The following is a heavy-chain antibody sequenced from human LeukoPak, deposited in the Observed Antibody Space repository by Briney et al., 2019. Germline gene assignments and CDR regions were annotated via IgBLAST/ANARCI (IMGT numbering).Heavy chain of an antibody. V-gene: IGHV1-18*01. D-gene: IGHD3-22*01. CDR3: ARDRVYSSGYYSDY. Sequence: GASVKVSCKASGYTFSNYGVSWVRQAPGQGLEWMGWISLYNGNTNYAQKFQGRVTMTADTSTSTAYMELRSLRSDGTAVYYCARDRVYSSGYYSDYWGQGTLVTVSS. CDR2: ISLYNGNT. J-gene: IGHJ4*02. CDR1: GYTFSNYG.